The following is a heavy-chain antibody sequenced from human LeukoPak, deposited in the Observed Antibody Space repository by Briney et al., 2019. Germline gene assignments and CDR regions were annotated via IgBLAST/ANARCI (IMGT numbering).Heavy chain of an antibody. V-gene: IGHV4-4*02. CDR1: GGSISSRNW. J-gene: IGHJ4*02. CDR3: ARDESRGANHDY. Sequence: PSETLSLTCAVSGGSISSRNWWSWVRQPPGKGLEWIGEIYHSGSTNYNPSLKTRVTISVDKPKNQFSLKLSSVTAADTAVYYCARDESRGANHDYWGQGTLVTVSS. D-gene: IGHD3-10*01. CDR2: IYHSGST.